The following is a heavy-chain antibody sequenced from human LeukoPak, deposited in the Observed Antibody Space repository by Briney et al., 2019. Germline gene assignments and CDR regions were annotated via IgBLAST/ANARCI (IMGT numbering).Heavy chain of an antibody. CDR3: GRDWNYYLDV. CDR1: GYTFINYG. D-gene: IGHD1-1*01. Sequence: ASVKVSCKASGYTFINYGISWVRQAPGQGLEWTGWISSKNGNTNYAQKFQGRVTMTTDTSTSTAYMELRSLRSDDTAVFYCGRDWNYYLDVWGEGTTVTVSS. CDR2: ISSKNGNT. V-gene: IGHV1-18*01. J-gene: IGHJ6*03.